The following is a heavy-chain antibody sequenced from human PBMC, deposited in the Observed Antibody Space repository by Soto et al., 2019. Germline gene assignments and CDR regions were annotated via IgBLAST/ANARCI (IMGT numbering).Heavy chain of an antibody. Sequence: GASVKVSCKASGYTFTSYGISWVRQAPGQGLEWMGWISAYNGNTNYAQKLQGRVTMTTDTSTSTAYMELRSLRSDDTAVYYCARDRSGSSWYYYYYGMDVWGQGTTVTVSS. D-gene: IGHD6-13*01. V-gene: IGHV1-18*01. CDR2: ISAYNGNT. J-gene: IGHJ6*02. CDR3: ARDRSGSSWYYYYYGMDV. CDR1: GYTFTSYG.